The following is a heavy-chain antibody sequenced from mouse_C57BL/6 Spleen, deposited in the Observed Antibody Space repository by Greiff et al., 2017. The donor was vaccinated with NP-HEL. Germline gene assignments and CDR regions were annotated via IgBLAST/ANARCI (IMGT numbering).Heavy chain of an antibody. Sequence: VQLQQSGPELVKPGASVKISCKASGYAFSSSWMNWVKQRPGKGLEWIGRIYPGDGDPNYNGKFKGKATLTADKSSSTAYMQLSSLTSEDSAVYFCASWDDLAWFAYWGQGTLVTVSA. J-gene: IGHJ3*01. CDR1: GYAFSSSW. D-gene: IGHD4-1*01. V-gene: IGHV1-82*01. CDR2: IYPGDGDP. CDR3: ASWDDLAWFAY.